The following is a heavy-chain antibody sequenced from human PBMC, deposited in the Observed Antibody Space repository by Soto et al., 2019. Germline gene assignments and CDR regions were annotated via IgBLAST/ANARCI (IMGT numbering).Heavy chain of an antibody. CDR1: GGTFSRSA. CDR3: ASDMSFEY. CDR2: IIPILDSA. D-gene: IGHD3-10*02. V-gene: IGHV1-69*13. J-gene: IGHJ4*02. Sequence: SVKVSCKASGGTFSRSAISWVRQAPGQGLEWMGGIIPILDSATYAQKFQGRLTITADESTSTAYLELTSLKSDDTAVYYCASDMSFEYWGQGTLVPVNS.